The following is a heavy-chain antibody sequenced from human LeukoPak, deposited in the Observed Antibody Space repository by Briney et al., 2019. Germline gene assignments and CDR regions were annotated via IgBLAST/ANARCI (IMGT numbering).Heavy chain of an antibody. J-gene: IGHJ6*03. Sequence: PGGSLRLSCAASGFTFSSHGMNWVRQAPGKGLEWVSGISPNGVITYYADSVKGRFTISRDNSKNTLYLQMNSLRAEDTAVYYCAKDLFPSSSSDYYYYYMDVWGKGTTVTVSS. CDR1: GFTFSSHG. D-gene: IGHD6-6*01. V-gene: IGHV3-23*01. CDR3: AKDLFPSSSSDYYYYYMDV. CDR2: ISPNGVIT.